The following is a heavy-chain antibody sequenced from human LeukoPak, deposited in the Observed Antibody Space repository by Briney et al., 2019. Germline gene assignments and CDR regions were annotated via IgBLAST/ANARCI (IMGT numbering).Heavy chain of an antibody. Sequence: ASVKVSCTASGYTFTGYYMYWVRQAPGQGLEWMGWINPNRGGTNYAQKLQGRVTMTRDTSISTAYMELSRLRADDTAVYYCARRIRNGDSGGDYWGQGTLVTVSS. J-gene: IGHJ4*02. CDR2: INPNRGGT. V-gene: IGHV1-2*02. CDR3: ARRIRNGDSGGDY. D-gene: IGHD3-10*01. CDR1: GYTFTGYY.